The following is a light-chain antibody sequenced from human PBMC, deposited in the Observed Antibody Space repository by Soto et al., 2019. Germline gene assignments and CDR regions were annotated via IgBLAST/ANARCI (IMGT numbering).Light chain of an antibody. Sequence: QSALTQPRSVSGSPGQSVTISCTGTSSDVGGYNYVSWYQQHPGKAPKLMIYDVSKRPSGVPDRFSGSKSGNTASLTISGLHADDEADYYCCSYAGSYTWVFGTGTKVTVL. V-gene: IGLV2-11*01. CDR3: CSYAGSYTWV. J-gene: IGLJ1*01. CDR2: DVS. CDR1: SSDVGGYNY.